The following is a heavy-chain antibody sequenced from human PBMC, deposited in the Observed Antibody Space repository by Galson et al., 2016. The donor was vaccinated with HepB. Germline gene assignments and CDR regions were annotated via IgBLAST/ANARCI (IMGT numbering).Heavy chain of an antibody. D-gene: IGHD2-8*01. V-gene: IGHV6-1*01. J-gene: IGHJ6*01. CDR1: GDSVYNNGAA. CDR2: TFYRSTWEN. Sequence: CAISGDSVYNNGAAWVWIRQSPPRGLEWLGRTFYRSTWENHYAGSVINRITISADTSRNQFFLHLHSLTPEHTAVYCSAMAVLRGRGMVVSGQGATSTVYS. CDR3: AMAVLRGRGMVV.